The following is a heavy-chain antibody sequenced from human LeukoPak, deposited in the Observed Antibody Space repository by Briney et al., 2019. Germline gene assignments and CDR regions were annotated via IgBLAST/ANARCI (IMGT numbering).Heavy chain of an antibody. Sequence: SETLSLTXTVSGGSISSSSYYWGWISQPPGKGLEWIGSIYYSGSTYYNPSLKSRVTISVDTSKNQFSLKLSSVTAADTAVYYCARQPRVLRFLEWLLYSWFDPWGRGTLVTVSS. CDR1: GGSISSSSYY. CDR3: ARQPRVLRFLEWLLYSWFDP. J-gene: IGHJ5*02. CDR2: IYYSGST. V-gene: IGHV4-39*01. D-gene: IGHD3-3*01.